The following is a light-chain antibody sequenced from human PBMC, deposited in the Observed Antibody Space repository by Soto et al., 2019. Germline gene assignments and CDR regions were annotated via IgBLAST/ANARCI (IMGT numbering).Light chain of an antibody. CDR3: SSYTSRGTLV. J-gene: IGLJ1*01. CDR1: SSDIGTYNY. V-gene: IGLV2-14*01. Sequence: QSVLTQPASVSGSPGQSITLSCTGTSSDIGTYNYVSWYQQHPGKVPELMIYEVSNRPSGVSNRLSGSKSDNTASLTISGLQAEDEADYYCSSYTSRGTLVFGTGTKLTVL. CDR2: EVS.